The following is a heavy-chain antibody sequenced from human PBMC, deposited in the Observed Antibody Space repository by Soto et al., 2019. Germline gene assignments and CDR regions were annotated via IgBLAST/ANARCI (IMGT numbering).Heavy chain of an antibody. CDR3: ARDQGVVVTADNWFDP. J-gene: IGHJ5*02. Sequence: SETLSLTCTVSGGSITDYSWVWIRQPAGKGLEWIGRIFSSGSTNYNPSLKGRITMSLDTSKNQFSLKLNSATATDTAVYFCARDQGVVVTADNWFDPWGQGILVAVSS. CDR1: GGSITDYS. D-gene: IGHD2-21*02. V-gene: IGHV4-4*07. CDR2: IFSSGST.